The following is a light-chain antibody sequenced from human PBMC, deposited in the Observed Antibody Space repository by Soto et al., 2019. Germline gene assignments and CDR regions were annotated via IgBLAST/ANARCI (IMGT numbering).Light chain of an antibody. CDR3: CSSAPESTYV. Sequence: QSVLTQPASVSGSPGQSITISCTGTSSDVGGYNYVSWYQHHPGKAPKLMIFEVSNRPSGVSNRFSGSKSGNTASLTISGLQAEDEADYFCCSSAPESTYVFGTGTKLTVL. CDR2: EVS. V-gene: IGLV2-14*01. CDR1: SSDVGGYNY. J-gene: IGLJ1*01.